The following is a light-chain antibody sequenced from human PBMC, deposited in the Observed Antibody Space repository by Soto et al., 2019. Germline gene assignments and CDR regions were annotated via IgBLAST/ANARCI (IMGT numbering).Light chain of an antibody. J-gene: IGLJ1*01. CDR1: SSDVGTYNH. CDR3: SSFTSTSTLYV. V-gene: IGLV2-14*01. CDR2: DVS. Sequence: SVLTQPASVSGSPGQSITISCTGTSSDVGTYNHVSWYQQHPGKAPKLMIYDVSDRPSGVSNRFSGSKSGNTASLTISGLQAEDEADYYCSSFTSTSTLYVFGTGTKVTVL.